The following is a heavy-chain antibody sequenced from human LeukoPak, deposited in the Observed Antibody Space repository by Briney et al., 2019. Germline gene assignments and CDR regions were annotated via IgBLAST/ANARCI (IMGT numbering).Heavy chain of an antibody. Sequence: GGSLRLSCAASGFTFSSYSMNWVRQAPGKGLEWVSYISSSSSTIYYADSVKGRFTISRDNAKNSLYLQMNSLRAEDTAMYYCARELVTNYGSGSYNYWGQGTLVTVSS. J-gene: IGHJ4*02. CDR3: ARELVTNYGSGSYNY. CDR1: GFTFSSYS. V-gene: IGHV3-48*01. CDR2: ISSSSSTI. D-gene: IGHD3-10*01.